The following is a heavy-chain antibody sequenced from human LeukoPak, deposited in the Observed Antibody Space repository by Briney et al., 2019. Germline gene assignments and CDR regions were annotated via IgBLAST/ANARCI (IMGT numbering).Heavy chain of an antibody. CDR3: ASAVSVGNSNWFDP. Sequence: SETLSLTCTVSGGSISSGNYYWAWIRQPAGKALEWIGRIYTSGSTNYNPSFTSRVTISVDRSKNQFSLKLSSVTAADTAVYYCASAVSVGNSNWFDPWGQGTLVTVSS. CDR2: IYTSGST. V-gene: IGHV4-61*02. D-gene: IGHD4-23*01. J-gene: IGHJ5*02. CDR1: GGSISSGNYY.